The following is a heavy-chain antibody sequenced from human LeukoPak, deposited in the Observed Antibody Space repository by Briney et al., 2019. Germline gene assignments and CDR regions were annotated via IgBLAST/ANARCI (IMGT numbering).Heavy chain of an antibody. CDR2: INHSGST. CDR3: LRSNWFDP. J-gene: IGHJ5*02. V-gene: IGHV4-34*01. Sequence: SETLSLTCAVYGGPFSGYYWSWIRQPPGKGLEWIGEINHSGSTNYNPSLKSRVTISADTSKNQFSLKLSSVTAADTAVYYCLRSNWFDPWGQGTLVTVSP. CDR1: GGPFSGYY. D-gene: IGHD3-10*01.